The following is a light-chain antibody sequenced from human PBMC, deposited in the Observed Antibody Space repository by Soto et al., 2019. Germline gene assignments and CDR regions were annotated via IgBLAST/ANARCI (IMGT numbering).Light chain of an antibody. Sequence: QSALTQPASVSGSPGQSITISCTGTSSDVGGYNYVSWYQQHPGKAPKLMIYDVSNRPSGVSNRFSGSKSGNTASLTISGLQAEDAADYYCSSYTSSSTHDVVFGGGTQLTVL. CDR1: SSDVGGYNY. V-gene: IGLV2-14*01. CDR2: DVS. CDR3: SSYTSSSTHDVV. J-gene: IGLJ2*01.